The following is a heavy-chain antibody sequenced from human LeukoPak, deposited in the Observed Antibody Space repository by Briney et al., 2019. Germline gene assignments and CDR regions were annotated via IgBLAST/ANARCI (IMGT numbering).Heavy chain of an antibody. J-gene: IGHJ5*02. CDR3: ARMDIVVVVGGFDP. D-gene: IGHD2-15*01. CDR1: GYTFTGYY. V-gene: IGHV1-2*02. CDR2: INPNSGGT. Sequence: ASVTVSCKASGYTFTGYYMHWVRQAPGQGLEWMGWINPNSGGTNYAQKFQGRVTMTRDTSISTAYMELSRLRSDDTAVYYCARMDIVVVVGGFDPWGQGTLVTVSS.